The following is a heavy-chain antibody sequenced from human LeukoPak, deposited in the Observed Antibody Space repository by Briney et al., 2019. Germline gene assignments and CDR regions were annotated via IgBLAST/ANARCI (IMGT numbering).Heavy chain of an antibody. CDR3: ARGTQSGIVGATHYYYYMDV. CDR1: GGSISSSGYY. Sequence: SETLSLTCTVSGGSISSSGYYWSWIRQPPGKGLEWIGYIYHSGSTYYNPSLKSRVTISVDRSKNQFSLKLSSVTAADTAVYYCARGTQSGIVGATHYYYYMDVWGKGTTVTVSS. D-gene: IGHD1-26*01. J-gene: IGHJ6*03. V-gene: IGHV4-30-2*01. CDR2: IYHSGST.